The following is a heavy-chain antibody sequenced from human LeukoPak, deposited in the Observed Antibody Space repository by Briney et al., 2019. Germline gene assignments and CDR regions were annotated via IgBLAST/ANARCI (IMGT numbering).Heavy chain of an antibody. V-gene: IGHV4-31*03. D-gene: IGHD2-15*01. Sequence: SQTLSLTCTVSGGSINNGGYYWSWIRQHPGKGLEWIEYIYYSGSTNYNPSLKSRVTISVDTSKNQFSLKLSSVTAADTAVYYCARARLYCSGGSCYYEAFDYWGRGTLVTVSS. CDR2: IYYSGST. CDR3: ARARLYCSGGSCYYEAFDY. J-gene: IGHJ4*02. CDR1: GGSINNGGYY.